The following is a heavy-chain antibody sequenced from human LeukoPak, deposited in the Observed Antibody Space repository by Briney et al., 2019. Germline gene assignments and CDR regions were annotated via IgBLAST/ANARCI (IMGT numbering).Heavy chain of an antibody. CDR3: ARHSELGYCSGGSCYGSAFDI. V-gene: IGHV4-59*08. CDR1: GGSFSSYS. D-gene: IGHD2-15*01. CDR2: IYYSGST. Sequence: SETLSLTCTVSGGSFSSYSWSWIRQPPGKGLEWIGYIYYSGSTSYNPSLMSRVTISVDTTKNQFPLMLSSVTAADTAVYYCARHSELGYCSGGSCYGSAFDISGEGTMGTVSS. J-gene: IGHJ3*02.